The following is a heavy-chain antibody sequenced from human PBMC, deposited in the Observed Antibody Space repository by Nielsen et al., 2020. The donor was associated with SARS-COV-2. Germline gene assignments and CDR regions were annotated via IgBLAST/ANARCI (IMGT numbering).Heavy chain of an antibody. CDR2: IIPIFGTA. CDR1: GGTFSSCG. J-gene: IGHJ6*02. D-gene: IGHD2-2*01. CDR3: ARADIVLVPAVMGRSWYYYGMDV. V-gene: IGHV1-69*06. Sequence: SVKVSCKASGGTFSSCGISWVRQAPGQGLEWMGGIIPIFGTANYAQNFQGRVTITADKSTTTAYMEVSSLRSEDTAVYYCARADIVLVPAVMGRSWYYYGMDVWGQGTTVTVSS.